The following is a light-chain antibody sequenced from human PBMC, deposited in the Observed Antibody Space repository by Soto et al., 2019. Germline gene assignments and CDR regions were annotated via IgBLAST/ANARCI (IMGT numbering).Light chain of an antibody. J-gene: IGKJ1*01. CDR3: QQYGSSPPT. V-gene: IGKV3-20*01. CDR1: QSVSSSY. Sequence: EIVLTQSPGTLSLSPGERATLSCRASQSVSSSYLAWYQQKPGQAPRLLIYGASSRATGIPDRFSGSGSGTDCTLSINRVEPEDFAVYYCQQYGSSPPTFGQGTKVEIK. CDR2: GAS.